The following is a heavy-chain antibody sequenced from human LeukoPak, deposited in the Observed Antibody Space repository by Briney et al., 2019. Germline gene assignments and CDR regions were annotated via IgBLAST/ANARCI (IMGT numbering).Heavy chain of an antibody. CDR2: IYPGDSDT. CDR1: GYSFTSYW. V-gene: IGHV5-51*01. D-gene: IGHD5-18*01. Sequence: GESLKISCKGSGYSFTSYWIGWVRQMPGKSLEWMGIIYPGDSDTRYSPSFQGQVTISADKSISTAYLQWSSLKASDTAMYYCARTVLAVDTAMAIDYWGQGTLVTVSS. CDR3: ARTVLAVDTAMAIDY. J-gene: IGHJ4*02.